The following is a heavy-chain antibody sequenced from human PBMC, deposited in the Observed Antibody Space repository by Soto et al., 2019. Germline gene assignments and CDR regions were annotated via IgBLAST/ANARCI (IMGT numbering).Heavy chain of an antibody. CDR2: IYYSGST. CDR3: ARPEYSSSSYGMDV. Sequence: PSETLSLTCTVSGGSISSYYWSWIRQPPGKGLEWVGYIYYSGSTNYNPSLKSRVTISVDTSKNQFSLKLSSVTASDTAVYYCARPEYSSSSYGMDVWGQGTTVTVSS. V-gene: IGHV4-59*01. J-gene: IGHJ6*02. CDR1: GGSISSYY. D-gene: IGHD6-6*01.